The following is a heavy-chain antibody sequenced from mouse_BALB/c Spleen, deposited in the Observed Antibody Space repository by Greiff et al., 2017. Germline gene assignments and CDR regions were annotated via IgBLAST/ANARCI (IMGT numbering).Heavy chain of an antibody. V-gene: IGHV5-12-2*01. CDR3: ARHDYFDY. J-gene: IGHJ2*01. CDR1: GFTFSSYT. Sequence: EVHLVESGGGLVQPGGSLKLSCAASGFTFSSYTMSWVRQTPEKRLEWVAYISNGGGSTYYPDTVKGRFTISRDNAKNTLYLQMSSLKSEDTAMYYCARHDYFDYWGQGTPLTVSA. CDR2: ISNGGGST.